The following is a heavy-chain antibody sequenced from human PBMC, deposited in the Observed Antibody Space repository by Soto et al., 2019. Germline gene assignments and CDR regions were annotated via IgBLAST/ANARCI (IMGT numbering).Heavy chain of an antibody. J-gene: IGHJ4*02. V-gene: IGHV1-69*13. CDR3: AIFPGYCSGGSCYSGYQDHDY. Sequence: AASVKVSCKASGGTFSSYAISWVRQAPGQGLEWMGGIIPIFGTANYAQKFQGRVTITADESTSTAYMELSSLRSEDTAVYYCAIFPGYCSGGSCYSGYQDHDYWGQGTLVTVS. CDR2: IIPIFGTA. D-gene: IGHD2-15*01. CDR1: GGTFSSYA.